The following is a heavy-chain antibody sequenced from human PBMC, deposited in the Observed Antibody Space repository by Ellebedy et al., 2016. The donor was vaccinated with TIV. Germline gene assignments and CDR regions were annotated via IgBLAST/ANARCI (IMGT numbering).Heavy chain of an antibody. J-gene: IGHJ3*02. CDR1: GYSFTSYW. Sequence: SVKVSCXGSGYSFTSYWIGWVRQAPGQGLEWMGRIIPILGIANYAQKFQGRVTITADKSTSTAYMELSSLRSEDTAVYYCATESSSGWYFAHAFDIWGQGTMVTVSS. D-gene: IGHD6-19*01. V-gene: IGHV1-69*04. CDR2: IIPILGIA. CDR3: ATESSSGWYFAHAFDI.